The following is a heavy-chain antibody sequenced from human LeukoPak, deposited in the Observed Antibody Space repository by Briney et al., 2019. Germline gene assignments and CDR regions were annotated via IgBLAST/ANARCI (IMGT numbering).Heavy chain of an antibody. CDR1: GFTFSSFA. CDR3: TRYNNDHFDY. Sequence: GGSLRLSCEASGFTFSSFAMHWVRQAPGKGLEWVAVIAYDGSRAFYADSVKGRFTISRDNSKNTMSVQMDDLRAEDTAVYYCTRYNNDHFDYWGQGTLVTVSS. J-gene: IGHJ4*02. CDR2: IAYDGSRA. D-gene: IGHD1-14*01. V-gene: IGHV3-33*01.